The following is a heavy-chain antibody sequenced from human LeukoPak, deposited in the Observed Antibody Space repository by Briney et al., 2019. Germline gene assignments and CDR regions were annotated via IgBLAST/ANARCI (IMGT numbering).Heavy chain of an antibody. CDR3: ARAGEETTYYYYYGMDV. CDR1: GDSLSSNSAA. Sequence: SQTLSLTCAISGDSLSSNSAAWNWIRQSPSRGLEWLGRTYYRSKLYNDYAVYVKSQITINPDTSKNQFSLQLNSVTPEDTAVYYCARAGEETTYYYYYGMDVWGQGTTVTVSS. D-gene: IGHD3-16*01. CDR2: TYYRSKLYN. V-gene: IGHV6-1*01. J-gene: IGHJ6*02.